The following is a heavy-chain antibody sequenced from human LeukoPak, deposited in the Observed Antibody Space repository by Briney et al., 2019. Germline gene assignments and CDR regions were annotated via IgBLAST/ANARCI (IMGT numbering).Heavy chain of an antibody. CDR2: ISAYNGNT. V-gene: IGHV1-18*01. CDR1: GYTFTSYG. D-gene: IGHD1-26*01. Sequence: SVMVSCKASGYTFTSYGISWVRQAPGQGLEWMGWISAYNGNTNYAQKLQGRVTMTTDTSTSTAYMELRSLRSDDTAVYYCARAYSESYLWWFDPWGQGTLVTVSS. J-gene: IGHJ5*02. CDR3: ARAYSESYLWWFDP.